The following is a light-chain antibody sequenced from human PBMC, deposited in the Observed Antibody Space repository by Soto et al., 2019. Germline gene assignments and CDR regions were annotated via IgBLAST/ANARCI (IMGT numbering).Light chain of an antibody. CDR2: DAS. Sequence: EIVLTQSPATLSLSPGERATLSCRASQSVGSFLSCYQQKSGQTPRLLIYDASNRAPGIPARFGGSGSRTDFPLTISSLEPEDFAVYYCQHRSNWLGTFGPGTKVDIK. J-gene: IGKJ3*01. V-gene: IGKV3-11*01. CDR3: QHRSNWLGT. CDR1: QSVGSF.